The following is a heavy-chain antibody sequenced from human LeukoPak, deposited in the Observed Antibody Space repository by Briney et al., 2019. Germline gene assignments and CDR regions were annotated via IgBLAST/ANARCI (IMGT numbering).Heavy chain of an antibody. D-gene: IGHD3-10*01. CDR2: FYYSGNT. CDR1: GGSLSSSSYS. CDR3: ARRRFTVVRGLTTHNWFDP. Sequence: SETLSLTCTVSGGSLSSSSYSWDWIRQPPGKGLEWIVSFYYSGNTDYNPSLKSRLTISVDTSKNQFSLTVNSVTAADTAVYYCARRRFTVVRGLTTHNWFDPWGQGILVTVSS. V-gene: IGHV4-39*01. J-gene: IGHJ5*02.